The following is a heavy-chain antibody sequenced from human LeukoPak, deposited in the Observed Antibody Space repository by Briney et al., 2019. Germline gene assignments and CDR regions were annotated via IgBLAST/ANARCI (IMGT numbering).Heavy chain of an antibody. J-gene: IGHJ6*03. CDR2: IYYSGST. Sequence: PSETLSLTCTVSGGSISSSSYYWGWIRQPPGKGLEWIGSIYYSGSTYYNPSLKSRVTISVDTSKNQFSLKLSSVTAADTAVYYCASGYNWNYGLPTYYYYYYYMDVWGKGTTVAVSS. V-gene: IGHV4-39*07. D-gene: IGHD1-7*01. CDR3: ASGYNWNYGLPTYYYYYYYMDV. CDR1: GGSISSSSYY.